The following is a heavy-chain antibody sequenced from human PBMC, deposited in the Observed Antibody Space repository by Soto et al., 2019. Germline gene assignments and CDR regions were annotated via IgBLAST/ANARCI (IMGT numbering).Heavy chain of an antibody. D-gene: IGHD6-6*01. V-gene: IGHV1-69*13. CDR2: IIPIFGTA. CDR1: GGTFSSYA. J-gene: IGHJ6*02. Sequence: ASVKVSCKASGGTFSSYAISWVRQAPGQGLEWMGGIIPIFGTANYAQKFQGRVTITADESTSTAYMELSSLRSGDTAVYYCARDRKKARPPYYYGMDVWGQGTTVTVSS. CDR3: ARDRKKARPPYYYGMDV.